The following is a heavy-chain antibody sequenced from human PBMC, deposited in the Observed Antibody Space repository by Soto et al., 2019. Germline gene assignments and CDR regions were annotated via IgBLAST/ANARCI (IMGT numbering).Heavy chain of an antibody. Sequence: QVQLVQSGAEVKKPGSSVKVSCKASGGTFSSYAISWVRQAPGQGLEWMGGIIPIFGSANYAQKFQGRVTITADESTSTAFMELSSLRSEDTAVYYLARTTRRAPRNWFDPWGQGTRVTVSS. CDR1: GGTFSSYA. CDR2: IIPIFGSA. J-gene: IGHJ5*02. V-gene: IGHV1-69*01. CDR3: ARTTRRAPRNWFDP.